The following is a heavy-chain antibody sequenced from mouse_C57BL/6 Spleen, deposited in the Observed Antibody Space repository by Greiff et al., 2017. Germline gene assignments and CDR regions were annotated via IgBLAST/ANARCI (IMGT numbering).Heavy chain of an antibody. V-gene: IGHV1-47*01. CDR2: FHPYNDDT. CDR3: ARGVGDGRREHEGNYLDY. D-gene: IGHD1-1*01. J-gene: IGHJ2*01. CDR1: GYTFTTYP. Sequence: QVQLQQSGAELVKPGASVKMSCKASGYTFTTYPIEWMKQNHGKSLEWIGNFHPYNDDTKYNEKFKGKATLTVEKSSSTVYLELSRLTSDDSAVYYRARGVGDGRREHEGNYLDYWGQGTTLTGSS.